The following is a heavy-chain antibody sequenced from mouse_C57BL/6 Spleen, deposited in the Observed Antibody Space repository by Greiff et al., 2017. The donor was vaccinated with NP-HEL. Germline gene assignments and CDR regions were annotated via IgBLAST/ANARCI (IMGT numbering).Heavy chain of an antibody. CDR3: ARKLPRRAMDY. V-gene: IGHV5-17*01. CDR2: ISSGSSTI. J-gene: IGHJ4*01. CDR1: GFTFSDYG. D-gene: IGHD2-1*01. Sequence: DVKLVESGGGLVKPGGSLKLSCAASGFTFSDYGMHWVRQAPEKGLEWVAYISSGSSTIYYADTVKGRFTISRDNAKNTLFLQMTSLRSEDTAMYYCARKLPRRAMDYWGQGTSVTVSS.